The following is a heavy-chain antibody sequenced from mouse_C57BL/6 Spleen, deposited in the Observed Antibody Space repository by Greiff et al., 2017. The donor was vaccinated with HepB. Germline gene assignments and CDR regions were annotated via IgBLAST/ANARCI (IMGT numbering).Heavy chain of an antibody. J-gene: IGHJ1*03. V-gene: IGHV1-69*01. CDR2: IDPSDSYT. Sequence: QVQLQQPGAELVMPGASVKLSCKASGYTFTSYWMHWVKQRPGQGLEWIGEIDPSDSYTNYNQKFKGKSTLTVDKSSSTAYMQLSSLTSEDSAVCYCARKESYYWYFDVWGTGTTVTVSS. D-gene: IGHD3-3*01. CDR1: GYTFTSYW. CDR3: ARKESYYWYFDV.